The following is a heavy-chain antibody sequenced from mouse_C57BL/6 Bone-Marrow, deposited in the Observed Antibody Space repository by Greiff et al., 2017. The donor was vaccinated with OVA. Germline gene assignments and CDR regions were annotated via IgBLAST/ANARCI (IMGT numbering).Heavy chain of an antibody. Sequence: EVKLVESGGGLVKPGGSLKLSCAASGFTFSSYAMSWVRQTPEKRLEWVATISDGGSYTYYPDNVKGRFTISRDNAKNNLYLQMSHLKSEDTAMYYCARCAIYYDYTVYYFDYWGQGTTLTVSS. J-gene: IGHJ2*01. CDR2: ISDGGSYT. CDR3: ARCAIYYDYTVYYFDY. CDR1: GFTFSSYA. V-gene: IGHV5-4*03. D-gene: IGHD2-4*01.